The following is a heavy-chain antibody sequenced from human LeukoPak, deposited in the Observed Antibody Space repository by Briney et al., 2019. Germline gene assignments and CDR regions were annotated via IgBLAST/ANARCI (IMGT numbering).Heavy chain of an antibody. CDR3: ARYDSRGSGSTQLEY. D-gene: IGHD3-3*01. Sequence: SETLSLTCAVSGYSISIAYYWGWIRQPPGKGLEWIGRIFRGGSTSYNPSLKSRLTMSMDTSKDQFSLQLTSVTAADTAVYYCARYDSRGSGSTQLEYWGQGILVTISS. J-gene: IGHJ4*02. CDR1: GYSISIAYY. V-gene: IGHV4-38-2*01. CDR2: IFRGGST.